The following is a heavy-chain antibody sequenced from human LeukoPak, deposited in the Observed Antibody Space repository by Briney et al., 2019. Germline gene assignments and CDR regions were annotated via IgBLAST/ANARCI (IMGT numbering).Heavy chain of an antibody. CDR1: GVSISSSNSY. CDR3: ANYGSGSYYNGGYNWFDP. D-gene: IGHD3-10*01. V-gene: IGHV4-39*07. J-gene: IGHJ5*02. CDR2: IYYSGNT. Sequence: SETLSLTCTVSGVSISSSNSYWGWIRQPPGKGLEWIGSIYYSGNTYYNPSLKSRVTISVDKSKNQFSLKLSSVTAADTAVYYCANYGSGSYYNGGYNWFDPWGQGTLVTVSS.